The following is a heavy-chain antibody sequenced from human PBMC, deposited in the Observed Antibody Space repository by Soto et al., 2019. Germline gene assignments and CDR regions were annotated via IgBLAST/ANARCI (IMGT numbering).Heavy chain of an antibody. CDR2: ISYDGSNK. J-gene: IGHJ6*02. D-gene: IGHD2-15*01. V-gene: IGHV3-30-3*01. CDR1: GFTFSSYA. CDR3: ASPWSDWCGGSCYSAVYGMDV. Sequence: PGGSLRLSCAASGFTFSSYAMHWVRQAPGKGLEWVAVISYDGSNKYYADSVKGRFTISRDNSKNTLYLQMNSLRAEDTAVYYCASPWSDWCGGSCYSAVYGMDVWRHGTTVTVSS.